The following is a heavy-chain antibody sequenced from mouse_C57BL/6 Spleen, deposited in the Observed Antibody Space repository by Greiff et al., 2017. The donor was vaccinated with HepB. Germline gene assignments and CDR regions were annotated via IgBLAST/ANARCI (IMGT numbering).Heavy chain of an antibody. Sequence: VQLQQSGPELVKPGASVKMSCKASGYTFTDYNMHWVKQSHGKSLEWIGYINPNNGGTSYNQKFKGKATLTVNKSSSTAYMELRSLTSEDSAVYYGAKGCCGSGYAMDYWGQGTSVTVSS. D-gene: IGHD1-1*01. CDR3: AKGCCGSGYAMDY. CDR1: GYTFTDYN. J-gene: IGHJ4*01. V-gene: IGHV1-22*01. CDR2: INPNNGGT.